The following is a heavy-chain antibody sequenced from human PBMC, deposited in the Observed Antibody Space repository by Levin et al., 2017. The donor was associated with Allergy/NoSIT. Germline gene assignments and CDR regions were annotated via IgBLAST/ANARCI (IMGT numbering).Heavy chain of an antibody. V-gene: IGHV4-39*01. J-gene: IGHJ2*01. Sequence: MTSETLSLTCTVSGGSISSSSYYWGWIRQPPGKGLEWIGSIYYSGSTYYNPSLKSRVTISVDTSKNQFSLKLSSVTAADTAVYYCARSTGGPSWYFDLWGRGTLVTVSS. CDR2: IYYSGST. CDR3: ARSTGGPSWYFDL. CDR1: GGSISSSSYY. D-gene: IGHD4-23*01.